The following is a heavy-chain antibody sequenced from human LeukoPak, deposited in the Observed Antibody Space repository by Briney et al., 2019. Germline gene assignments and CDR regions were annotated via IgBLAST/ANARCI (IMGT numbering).Heavy chain of an antibody. Sequence: SETMSLTCAVYGGSFSGYYWSWIRQPPGKGLEWIGEINHSGSTNYNPSLKSRVTISVDTSKNQFSLTLSSVTAADTAVYYCARVARCTSCFDVDYWGQGTLVTVSS. CDR1: GGSFSGYY. J-gene: IGHJ4*02. CDR3: ARVARCTSCFDVDY. D-gene: IGHD2-2*01. V-gene: IGHV4-34*01. CDR2: INHSGST.